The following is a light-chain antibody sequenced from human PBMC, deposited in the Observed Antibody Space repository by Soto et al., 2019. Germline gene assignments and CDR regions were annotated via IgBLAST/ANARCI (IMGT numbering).Light chain of an antibody. CDR1: QSLVYSDGNAY. CDR3: MQGTHWPPRT. CDR2: KVS. Sequence: DVVMTQSPPFLPVTLGQPASISCRSSQSLVYSDGNAYLNWFQQRPGQSPRRLIYKVSNRDSGVPDRFSGSGSGTDFTLKLSRVEAEDGGVYYCMQGTHWPPRTFGQVNKVEIK. J-gene: IGKJ1*01. V-gene: IGKV2-30*01.